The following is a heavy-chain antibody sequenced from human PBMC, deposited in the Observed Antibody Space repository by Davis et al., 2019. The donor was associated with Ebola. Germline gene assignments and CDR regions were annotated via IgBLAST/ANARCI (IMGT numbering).Heavy chain of an antibody. J-gene: IGHJ4*02. CDR2: IYYSGNT. V-gene: IGHV4-59*08. CDR1: GGSISSYY. D-gene: IGHD6-19*01. Sequence: SETLSLTCTVSGGSISSYYWSWIRQHPGKGLEWIGYIYYSGNTYHNPSLKSRVTISVDTSKNQFSLKLSSVTAADTAVYYCARGYSSGWHAPYFDYWGQGTLVTVSS. CDR3: ARGYSSGWHAPYFDY.